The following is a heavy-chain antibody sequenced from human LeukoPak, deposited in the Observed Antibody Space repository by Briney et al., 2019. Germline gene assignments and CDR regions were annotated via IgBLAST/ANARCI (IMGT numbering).Heavy chain of an antibody. J-gene: IGHJ4*02. CDR1: GYTFTNYG. CDR2: ISAYNGNT. CDR3: ARESANKDSGYDLYFDY. Sequence: ASVKVSCKASGYTFTNYGISWVRQAPGQGLEWMGWISAYNGNTNYAQNLQGRVTMTTDTSTTTAYMELRSLRSDDTAVYYCARESANKDSGYDLYFDYWGQGTLVTVSS. D-gene: IGHD5-12*01. V-gene: IGHV1-18*01.